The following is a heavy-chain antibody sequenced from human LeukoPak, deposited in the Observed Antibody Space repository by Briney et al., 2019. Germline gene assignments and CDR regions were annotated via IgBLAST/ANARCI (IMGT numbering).Heavy chain of an antibody. V-gene: IGHV4-59*01. J-gene: IGHJ4*02. CDR1: SASISTYY. CDR2: IYHSGPS. CDR3: AKAAKFYYGSQTYYYFDY. D-gene: IGHD3-10*01. Sequence: PSETLSLTCTVSSASISTYYWSWIRQPPGKGLEWIGYIYHSGPSNYNPSLKSRVAMSVDTSKSQFSLSLTSVTTADTAVYYCAKAAKFYYGSQTYYYFDYWGQGILVTVSS.